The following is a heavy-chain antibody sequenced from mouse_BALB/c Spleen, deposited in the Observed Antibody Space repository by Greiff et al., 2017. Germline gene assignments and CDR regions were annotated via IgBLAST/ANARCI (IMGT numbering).Heavy chain of an antibody. J-gene: IGHJ4*01. V-gene: IGHV5-6-3*01. CDR2: INSNGGST. Sequence: EVQLVESGGGLVQPGGSLKLSCAASGFTFSSYGMSWVRQTPDKRLELVATINSNGGSTYYPDSVKGRFTISRDNAKNTLYLQMSSLKSEDTARYYCARAAPEAMDDWGQGTSVTVSS. CDR3: ARAAPEAMDD. CDR1: GFTFSSYG.